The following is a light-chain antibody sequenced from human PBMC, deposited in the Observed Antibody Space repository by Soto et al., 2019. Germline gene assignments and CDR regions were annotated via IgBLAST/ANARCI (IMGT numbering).Light chain of an antibody. Sequence: EIVMTHAPPTLSLSPVERATLSCRASQSVGSKLAWYQQRPGQAPRLLIYDASNRATGIPARFSGSGSGTEFSLTISSLQSEDFAVYYCQLYSNWLYTFGQGTKVDIK. CDR1: QSVGSK. CDR2: DAS. CDR3: QLYSNWLYT. J-gene: IGKJ2*01. V-gene: IGKV3D-15*01.